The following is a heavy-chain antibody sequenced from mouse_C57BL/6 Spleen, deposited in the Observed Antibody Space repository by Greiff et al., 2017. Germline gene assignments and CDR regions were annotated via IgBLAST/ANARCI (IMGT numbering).Heavy chain of an antibody. Sequence: EVQLPQSGPALVKPGASVKISCKASGYTFTDSYMNWVKKSHGKSLEWIGDFNPNNGGTSYNQNFKGKATLTVDKSASTAYMVLRSLTADYCAVNYCAILYYVSSYDYWGQGTTLTVSS. CDR2: FNPNNGGT. V-gene: IGHV1-26*01. CDR1: GYTFTDSY. CDR3: AILYYVSSYDY. D-gene: IGHD1-1*01. J-gene: IGHJ2*01.